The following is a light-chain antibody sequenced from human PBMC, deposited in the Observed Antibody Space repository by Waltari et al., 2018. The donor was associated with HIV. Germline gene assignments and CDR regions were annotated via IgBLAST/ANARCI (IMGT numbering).Light chain of an antibody. V-gene: IGLV2-14*01. CDR1: RSDVGGYNY. J-gene: IGLJ2*01. Sequence: QSALTQPASVSGSPGQSITISCPGSRSDVGGYNYVSWYQQHPGKAPKLMIYDVSDRSSGVSNRFSGSKSDNTASLTISGLQTEDEADYYCSSYTSSYTVIFGGGTKLTVL. CDR3: SSYTSSYTVI. CDR2: DVS.